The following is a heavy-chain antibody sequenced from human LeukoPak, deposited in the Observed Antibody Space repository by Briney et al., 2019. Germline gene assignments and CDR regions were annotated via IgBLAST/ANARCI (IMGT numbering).Heavy chain of an antibody. J-gene: IGHJ4*02. CDR2: LRSDGSNK. CDR1: GFTFSSYG. CDR3: AKGAQYYGSGSHRRGHYFDS. Sequence: GGSLRLSCAASGFTFSSYGMHWVRQAPGKGLEGVALLRSDGSNKYYADSVKGQFTISRDNSKNTLYLQMSSLRAEDTAVYYCAKGAQYYGSGSHRRGHYFDSWGQGTLVTVSS. D-gene: IGHD3-10*01. V-gene: IGHV3-30*02.